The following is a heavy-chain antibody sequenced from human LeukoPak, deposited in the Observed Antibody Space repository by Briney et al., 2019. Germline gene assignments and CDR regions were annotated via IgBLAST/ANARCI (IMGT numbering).Heavy chain of an antibody. J-gene: IGHJ4*02. V-gene: IGHV3-30*18. CDR3: AKDLHGTSYYFDY. CDR2: ISYDGSNK. Sequence: PGGSLRLSCAASGFTFSSYGMHWVRQAPGKGLEWVAVISYDGSNKYYADSVKGRFTISRDNSKNTLYLQMNSLRAEDTAVYYCAKDLHGTSYYFDYWGQGTLVTVSS. D-gene: IGHD1-26*01. CDR1: GFTFSSYG.